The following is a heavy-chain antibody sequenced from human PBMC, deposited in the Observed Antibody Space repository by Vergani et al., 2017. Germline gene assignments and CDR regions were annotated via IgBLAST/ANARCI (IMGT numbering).Heavy chain of an antibody. CDR1: GFTFSSYS. J-gene: IGHJ6*03. CDR2: ISSSSSYI. CDR3: ARGAVVVPAAIYYYGYMDV. V-gene: IGHV3-21*01. Sequence: EVQLVESGGGLVKPGGSLRLSCAASGFTFSSYSMNWVRQAPGKGLEWVSSISSSSSYIYYADSVKGRFIISRDNAKNSLYLQMNSLRAEDTAVYYCARGAVVVPAAIYYYGYMDVWGKGTTVTVSS. D-gene: IGHD2-2*01.